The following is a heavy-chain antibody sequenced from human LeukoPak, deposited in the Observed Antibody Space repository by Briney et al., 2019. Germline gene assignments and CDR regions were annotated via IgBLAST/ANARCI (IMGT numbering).Heavy chain of an antibody. V-gene: IGHV1-2*02. D-gene: IGHD3-3*01. J-gene: IGHJ3*02. CDR2: INPNSGGT. CDR3: ARGAGVRLEWLGAFDI. CDR1: GYTFTGYY. Sequence: ASVKVSCKASGYTFTGYYMHWVRQAPGQGLEWMGWINPNSGGTNYAQKFQGRVTMTRDTSISTAYMELSRLRSDDTAVYYCARGAGVRLEWLGAFDIWGQGTMVTVSS.